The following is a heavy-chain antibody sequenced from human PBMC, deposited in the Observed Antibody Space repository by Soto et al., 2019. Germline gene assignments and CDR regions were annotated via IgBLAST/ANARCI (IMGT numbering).Heavy chain of an antibody. CDR3: ARPGSGSYSGMDV. CDR1: GFTFSSYG. V-gene: IGHV3-30*03. J-gene: IGHJ6*02. Sequence: PGGSLRLSCAASGFTFSSYGMHWVRQAPGKGLEWVAVISYDGSNKYYADSVKGRFTISRDNSKNTLYLQMNSLRAEDTAVYYCARPGSGSYSGMDVWGQGTTVTVSS. CDR2: ISYDGSNK. D-gene: IGHD3-10*01.